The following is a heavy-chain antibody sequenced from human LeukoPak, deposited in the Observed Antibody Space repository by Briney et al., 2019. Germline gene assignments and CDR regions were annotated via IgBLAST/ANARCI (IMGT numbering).Heavy chain of an antibody. V-gene: IGHV1-2*02. J-gene: IGHJ4*02. CDR1: GYTFTGYY. Sequence: ASVKVSCKASGYTFTGYYMRWVRQAPGQGLEWMGWINPNSGGTNYAQKFQGRVTMTRDTSISTAYMELSRLRSDDTAVYYCARGTFSSGWYRIDYWGQGTLVTVSS. CDR3: ARGTFSSGWYRIDY. CDR2: INPNSGGT. D-gene: IGHD6-19*01.